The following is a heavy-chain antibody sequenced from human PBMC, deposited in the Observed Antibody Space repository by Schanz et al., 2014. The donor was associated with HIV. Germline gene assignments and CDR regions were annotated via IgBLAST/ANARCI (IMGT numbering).Heavy chain of an antibody. V-gene: IGHV3-30*18. CDR1: GFTFITYG. CDR3: AKGARAHKVTTGVDV. D-gene: IGHD4-17*01. Sequence: VQLLESGGGVVQPWRSLRLSCAASGFTFITYGMHWVRQAPGKGLEWVAGISYDGSNKYYADSVKGRFTISRDSFNNTLYLHMSSLRAEDTAVYYCAKGARAHKVTTGVDVWGPGTTVTVSS. CDR2: ISYDGSNK. J-gene: IGHJ6*02.